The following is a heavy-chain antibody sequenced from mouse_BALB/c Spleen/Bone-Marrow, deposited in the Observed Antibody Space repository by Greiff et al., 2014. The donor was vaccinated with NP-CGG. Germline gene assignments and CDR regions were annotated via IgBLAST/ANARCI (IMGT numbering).Heavy chain of an antibody. J-gene: IGHJ1*01. CDR2: INPYNDGT. CDR3: ARSLYGYDWYFDV. D-gene: IGHD2-2*01. CDR1: GYTFTSYV. V-gene: IGHV1-14*01. Sequence: EVKLMESGPELVKPGASVKMSCKASGYTFTSYVMHWVKQKPGQGLEWIGNINPYNDGTKYNEKFKGKATLTSDKSSSTAFMELSSLTPEDSAVYYCARSLYGYDWYFDVWGAGTTVTVSS.